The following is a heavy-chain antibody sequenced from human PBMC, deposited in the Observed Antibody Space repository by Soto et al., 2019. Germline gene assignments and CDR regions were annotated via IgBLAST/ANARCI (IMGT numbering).Heavy chain of an antibody. Sequence: QVQLVESGGGVVQPGRSLRLSCAASGFTFSSYGMHWVRQAPGKGLEWGAVISYDGSNKYYADSVKGRFTISRDNSKNTLYLQMNSLRAEDTAVYYCAKDRVYCTNGVCYSYYYGMDVWGQGTTVTVSS. CDR3: AKDRVYCTNGVCYSYYYGMDV. CDR1: GFTFSSYG. D-gene: IGHD2-8*01. J-gene: IGHJ6*02. CDR2: ISYDGSNK. V-gene: IGHV3-30*18.